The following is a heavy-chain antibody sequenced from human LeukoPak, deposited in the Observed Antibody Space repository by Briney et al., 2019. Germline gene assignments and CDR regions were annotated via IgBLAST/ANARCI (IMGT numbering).Heavy chain of an antibody. CDR1: GSSISSYY. Sequence: SETLSLTCTVSGSSISSYYWSWIRQPPGKGLEWIGYIYYSGSTNYNPSLKSRVTISVDTSKNQFSLKLSSVTAADTAVYYCARVNTMVRGAVFDYWGQGTLVTVSS. D-gene: IGHD3-10*01. J-gene: IGHJ4*02. CDR2: IYYSGST. CDR3: ARVNTMVRGAVFDY. V-gene: IGHV4-59*01.